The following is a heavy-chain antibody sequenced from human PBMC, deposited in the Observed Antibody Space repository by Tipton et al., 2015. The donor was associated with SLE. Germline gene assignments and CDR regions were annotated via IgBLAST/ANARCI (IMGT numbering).Heavy chain of an antibody. Sequence: SLRLSCTASGFIFEDYAMHWVRQVPGKGLEWVSGITWNSASLVYVDSVKGRFTISRDNAKNSLYLQMNSLRPEDTAFYHCVRKAPQNWSFDLSGRGSRFTPSS. CDR2: ITWNSASL. CDR3: VRKAPQNWSFDL. V-gene: IGHV3-9*01. CDR1: GFIFEDYA. J-gene: IGHJ2*01.